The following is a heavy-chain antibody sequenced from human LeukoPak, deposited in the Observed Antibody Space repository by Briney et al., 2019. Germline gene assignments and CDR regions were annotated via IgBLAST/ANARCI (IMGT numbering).Heavy chain of an antibody. CDR3: YSIGSPRRFDY. CDR1: GFTFSSYS. CDR2: ISSSSCYI. D-gene: IGHD2-15*01. J-gene: IGHJ4*02. Sequence: GGSLRLSCAASGFTFSSYSMNWVRQAPGKGLEWVSSISSSSCYIYYADSVKGRFTISRDNAKNSLYLQMNSLRAEDTAVYYCYSIGSPRRFDYWGQGTLVTVSS. V-gene: IGHV3-21*01.